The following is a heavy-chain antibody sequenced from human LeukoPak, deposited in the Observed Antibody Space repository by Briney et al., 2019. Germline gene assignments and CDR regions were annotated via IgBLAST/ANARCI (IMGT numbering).Heavy chain of an antibody. CDR1: GYTFTTYA. J-gene: IGHJ4*02. V-gene: IGHV7-4-1*02. D-gene: IGHD3-10*01. Sequence: ASVKVSCTASGYTFTTYAMSWVRQAPGQGLEWMGWINPNTGNPAYAQGFTGRFVFSLDTSVRTVYLQISSLRAEDTAIYYCATGERYYFDYWGQGAQVTVSS. CDR2: INPNTGNP. CDR3: ATGERYYFDY.